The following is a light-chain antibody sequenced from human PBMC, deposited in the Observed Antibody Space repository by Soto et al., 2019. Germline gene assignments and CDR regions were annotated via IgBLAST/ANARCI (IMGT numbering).Light chain of an antibody. CDR3: QQYGSSPRT. CDR2: DAS. J-gene: IGKJ2*01. CDR1: QSVSGNY. V-gene: IGKV3-20*01. Sequence: EIVLTQSPGTLSLSPGERATLSCRACQSVSGNYLAWYQQKPGQAPRLLIYDASGRATGIPDRFTGGGSGTDFTLSISRLEPEDFAVYYCQQYGSSPRTFGQGTKLEIK.